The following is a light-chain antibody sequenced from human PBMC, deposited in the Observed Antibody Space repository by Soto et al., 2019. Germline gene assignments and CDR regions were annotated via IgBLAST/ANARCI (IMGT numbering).Light chain of an antibody. CDR1: QSVSSSY. CDR3: QQYGSSHIFP. J-gene: IGKJ3*01. Sequence: EIVLTQSPGTLSLSPGERATLSCRASQSVSSSYLAWYQQTPGQAPRLLIYGASSRVTGIPDRFSGSGSGTDFTLTISRLEPEDFAVYSCQQYGSSHIFPFGPGTKVDI. V-gene: IGKV3-20*01. CDR2: GAS.